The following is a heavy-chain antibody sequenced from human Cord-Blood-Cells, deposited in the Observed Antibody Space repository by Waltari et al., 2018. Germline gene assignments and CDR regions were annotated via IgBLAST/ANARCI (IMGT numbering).Heavy chain of an antibody. J-gene: IGHJ4*02. CDR2: INPSGGST. CDR3: ARDFSSSYYFDY. Sequence: QVQLVQSGAEVKKPGASVKVSCKASGSTFTSYYTHGVRQAPGQGLEWMGIINPSGGSTSYAQKFQGRVTMTRDTSTSTVYMELSSLRSEDTAVYYCARDFSSSYYFDYWGQGTLVTVSS. CDR1: GSTFTSYY. V-gene: IGHV1-46*01. D-gene: IGHD6-6*01.